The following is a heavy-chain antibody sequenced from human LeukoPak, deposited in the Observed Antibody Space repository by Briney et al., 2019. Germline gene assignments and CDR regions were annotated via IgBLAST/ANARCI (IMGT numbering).Heavy chain of an antibody. V-gene: IGHV1-24*01. CDR2: FDPEDGET. J-gene: IGHJ3*02. Sequence: GASVKVSCKVSGYTLTELSMHWVRQAPGKGLEWMGGFDPEDGETIYAQKFQGRVTMTEDTSTDTAYMELGSLRSEDTAVHYCATGSQYYYDSSGYYNAFDIWGQGTMVTVSS. CDR3: ATGSQYYYDSSGYYNAFDI. CDR1: GYTLTELS. D-gene: IGHD3-22*01.